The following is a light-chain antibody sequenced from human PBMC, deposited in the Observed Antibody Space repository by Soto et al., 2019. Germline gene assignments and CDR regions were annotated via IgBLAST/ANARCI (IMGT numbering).Light chain of an antibody. Sequence: DIQMTQSPSSLSASVGDRVTITYRASQGISNYLVWYQQKPGKVPKLLIYAASTLQSGVPSRFSGSGSGTDFTLTISSLQPEDVATYYCQNYNGAPWTFGQGTKVEIK. CDR3: QNYNGAPWT. J-gene: IGKJ1*01. V-gene: IGKV1-27*01. CDR1: QGISNY. CDR2: AAS.